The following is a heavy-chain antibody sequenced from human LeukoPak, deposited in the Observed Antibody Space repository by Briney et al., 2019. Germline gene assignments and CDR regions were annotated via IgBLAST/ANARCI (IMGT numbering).Heavy chain of an antibody. CDR3: AREQLGIYY. V-gene: IGHV4-30-2*01. CDR1: GGSISSGGYY. Sequence: PSQTLSLTCTVSGGSISSGGYYWSWIRQPPGKGLEWIGYIYHSGSTYYNPSLKSRVTISVDRSKNQFSLKLSSVTAADTAVYYCAREQLGIYYWGQGTLVTASS. D-gene: IGHD6-13*01. J-gene: IGHJ4*02. CDR2: IYHSGST.